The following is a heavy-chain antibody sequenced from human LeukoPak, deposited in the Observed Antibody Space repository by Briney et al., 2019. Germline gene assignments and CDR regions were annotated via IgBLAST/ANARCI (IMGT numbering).Heavy chain of an antibody. CDR3: ARDLRISLIA. J-gene: IGHJ5*02. V-gene: IGHV3-7*01. CDR2: IKPDGSDK. Sequence: GRSLRLSCAASGFTSSASWMTWVRQAPGKWLEWVANIKPDGSDKNYVDSVKGLFTISRENAENSLFLQMNSLRAEDTALYYCARDLRISLIAWVQGILVTVCS. CDR1: GFTSSASW. D-gene: IGHD2/OR15-2a*01.